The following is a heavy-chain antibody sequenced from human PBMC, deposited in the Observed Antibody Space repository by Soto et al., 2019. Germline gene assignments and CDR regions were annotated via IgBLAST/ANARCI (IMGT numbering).Heavy chain of an antibody. CDR3: ARGVSAGVNY. Sequence: AAVQDSCQASRYSFTRLDINWVRLAAVQGRESMRWMQASTERTGYAQKCQGRVTMTRDTTINTAYMELTTLTANDTAFCDCARGVSAGVNYWGQGTLVTVSS. D-gene: IGHD3-10*01. CDR2: MQASTERT. J-gene: IGHJ4*02. V-gene: IGHV1-8*01. CDR1: RYSFTRLD.